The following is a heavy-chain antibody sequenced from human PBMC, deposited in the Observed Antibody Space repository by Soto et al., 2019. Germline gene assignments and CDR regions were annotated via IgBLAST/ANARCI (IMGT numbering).Heavy chain of an antibody. CDR3: AKDHGMDV. CDR1: GFIFSNYA. CDR2: ISNSGGST. Sequence: EVQVLESGGGLVQPGGSLRLSCAASGFIFSNYATAWVRQCPGKGLEWVSSISNSGGSTYYADSVKGRFTISRDNSKNTVYLQMNSLRAEDTAVYYCAKDHGMDVWGQGATVTVSS. V-gene: IGHV3-23*01. J-gene: IGHJ6*02.